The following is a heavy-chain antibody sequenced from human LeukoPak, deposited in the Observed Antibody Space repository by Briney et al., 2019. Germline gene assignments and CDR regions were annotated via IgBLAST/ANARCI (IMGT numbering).Heavy chain of an antibody. V-gene: IGHV4-34*01. J-gene: IGHJ4*02. Sequence: SETLSLTCAVYGGSFSGYYWSWIRQPPGKGLEWIGEINHSGSTNYNPSLKSRVTISVDTSKNQFSLKLSSVTAADTAVYYCARDYGGNSAFDYWGQGTLVTVSS. CDR2: INHSGST. CDR3: ARDYGGNSAFDY. CDR1: GGSFSGYY. D-gene: IGHD4-23*01.